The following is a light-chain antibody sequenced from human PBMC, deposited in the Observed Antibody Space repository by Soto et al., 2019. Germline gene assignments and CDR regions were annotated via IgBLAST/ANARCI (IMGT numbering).Light chain of an antibody. Sequence: DIQMTQSASSLSAVVGDRVTITCRRRHNIGTYLNWYQQKPGKAPKLLIYAASSLQSGVPSRFSGSGSGTDFTLTISSLHPEDFATYYCQQSYSTPITFGQGTRLEIK. CDR3: QQSYSTPIT. V-gene: IGKV1-39*01. CDR2: AAS. CDR1: HNIGTY. J-gene: IGKJ5*01.